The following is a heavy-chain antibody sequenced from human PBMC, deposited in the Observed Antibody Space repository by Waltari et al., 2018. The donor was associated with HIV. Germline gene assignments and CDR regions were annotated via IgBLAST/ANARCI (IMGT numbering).Heavy chain of an antibody. D-gene: IGHD4-17*01. Sequence: EMQLVESGGGLIQWGGSLRLSCEASGFIVSSNYMSWVRQAPGKGREVVAIIYRDGSKDYAESLKDRFTGSRDNCKITLCHQMSSLRAEDTAVYYCARERATVSEGAYGMDVWGQGATVTVSS. CDR1: GFIVSSNY. V-gene: IGHV3-53*01. J-gene: IGHJ6*02. CDR2: IYRDGSK. CDR3: ARERATVSEGAYGMDV.